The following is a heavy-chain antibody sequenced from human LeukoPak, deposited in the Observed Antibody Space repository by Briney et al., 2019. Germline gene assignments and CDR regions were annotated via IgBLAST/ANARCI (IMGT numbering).Heavy chain of an antibody. D-gene: IGHD3-10*01. CDR2: IYYSGST. CDR3: ARNPGYYYGSGRKRGSPYYYYYYMDV. CDR1: GGSISSYY. Sequence: SETLSLTCTVSGGSISSYYWSWIRQPPGKGLEWIGYIYYSGSTNYNPSPKSRVTISVDTSKNQFSLKLSSVTAADTAVYYCARNPGYYYGSGRKRGSPYYYYYYMDVWGKGTTVTVSS. V-gene: IGHV4-59*01. J-gene: IGHJ6*03.